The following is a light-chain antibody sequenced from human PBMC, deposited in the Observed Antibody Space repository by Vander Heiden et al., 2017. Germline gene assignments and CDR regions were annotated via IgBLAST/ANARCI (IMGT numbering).Light chain of an antibody. J-gene: IGKJ2*03. CDR3: QQCASYYS. CDR2: TAS. Sequence: DIQMTQSPSTLSASVGDKVTITCRATQDISDWLAWYQQRPGEAPKLLIYTASNLESGVPSRFSGSGSGTQVTLTISSLQPDDFATYYCQQCASYYSFGQGTKVEIK. V-gene: IGKV1-5*03. CDR1: QDISDW.